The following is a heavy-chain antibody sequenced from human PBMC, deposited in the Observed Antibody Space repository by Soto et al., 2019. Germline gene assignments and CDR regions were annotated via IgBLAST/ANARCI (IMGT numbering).Heavy chain of an antibody. CDR3: ARDRDYYDSSGYYWGWFDP. CDR2: IYTSGST. V-gene: IGHV4-4*07. J-gene: IGHJ5*02. D-gene: IGHD3-22*01. CDR1: GGSISSYY. Sequence: SETLSLTCTVSGGSISSYYWSWIRQPAGKGLEWIGRIYTSGSTNYNPSLKSRVTMSVDTSKNQFSLKLSSVAAADTAVYYCARDRDYYDSSGYYWGWFDPWGQGTLVTVSS.